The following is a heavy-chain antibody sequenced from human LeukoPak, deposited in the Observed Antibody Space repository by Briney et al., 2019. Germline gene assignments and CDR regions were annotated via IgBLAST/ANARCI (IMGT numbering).Heavy chain of an antibody. CDR1: GFSFSSYG. J-gene: IGHJ4*02. Sequence: GGSLRLSCAGSGFSFSSYGMHWVRQAPGKGLEWMAFIRSDGSNKYYADSVKGRFTISRDNAKNSLYLQMNSLRAEDTAVYYCAREDASSWDYWGQGILVTVSS. D-gene: IGHD6-13*01. V-gene: IGHV3-30*02. CDR3: AREDASSWDY. CDR2: IRSDGSNK.